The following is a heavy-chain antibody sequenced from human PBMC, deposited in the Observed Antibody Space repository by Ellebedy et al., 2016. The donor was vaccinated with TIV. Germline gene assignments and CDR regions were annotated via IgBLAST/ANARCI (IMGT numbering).Heavy chain of an antibody. Sequence: SQTLSLTCAISGDSVSSNSAAWNWIRQSPSRGLEWLGRTYYRSKWYNDYAVSVKSRITINPDTSKNLFSLTLTSVTTSDTAVYFCARSTMTGSGFNFDYWGQGTLVTVSS. CDR3: ARSTMTGSGFNFDY. CDR2: TYYRSKWYN. J-gene: IGHJ4*02. CDR1: GDSVSSNSAA. V-gene: IGHV6-1*01. D-gene: IGHD3-9*01.